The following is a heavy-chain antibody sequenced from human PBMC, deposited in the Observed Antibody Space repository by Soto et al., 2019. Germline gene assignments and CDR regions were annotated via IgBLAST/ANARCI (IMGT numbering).Heavy chain of an antibody. V-gene: IGHV3-33*01. J-gene: IGHJ4*02. CDR1: GFTFSSYG. Sequence: SLRLSCAASGFTFSSYGMHWVRQAPGKGLEWVAVIWYDGSNKYYADSVKGRFTISRDNSKNTLYLQMNSLRAEDTAVYYCARKSITMVRTLDYWGQGTLVTVSS. D-gene: IGHD3-10*01. CDR3: ARKSITMVRTLDY. CDR2: IWYDGSNK.